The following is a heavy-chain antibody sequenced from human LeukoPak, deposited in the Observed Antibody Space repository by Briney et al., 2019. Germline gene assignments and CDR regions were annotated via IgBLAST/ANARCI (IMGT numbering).Heavy chain of an antibody. J-gene: IGHJ5*02. Sequence: GGSLRLSCAASGFTFSSYAMNWVRQAPGKGLEWVSGISGSGDNTYYADSVKGRFTTSRDNSKNTLYLQMNSLRAEDTAVYYCAKHYSRKFDPWGQGTLATVSS. CDR3: AKHYSRKFDP. CDR2: ISGSGDNT. CDR1: GFTFSSYA. D-gene: IGHD4-11*01. V-gene: IGHV3-23*01.